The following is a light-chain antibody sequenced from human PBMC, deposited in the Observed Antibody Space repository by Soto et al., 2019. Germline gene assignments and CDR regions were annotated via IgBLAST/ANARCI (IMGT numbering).Light chain of an antibody. J-gene: IGKJ4*01. CDR1: QSVGDY. CDR3: KQRLKLVT. V-gene: IGKV3-11*01. CDR2: DAS. Sequence: EIVLTQSPATLSLSPGERATLSCRASQSVGDYLAWYQRKPGQPPRLLIYDASKSATGIPARFSGSGSGTDFTLTISSLEPEDFALYYCKQRLKLVTLGGGTEVEIK.